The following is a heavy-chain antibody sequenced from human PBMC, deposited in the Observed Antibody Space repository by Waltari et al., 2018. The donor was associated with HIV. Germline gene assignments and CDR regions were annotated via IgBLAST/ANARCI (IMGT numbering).Heavy chain of an antibody. CDR1: GGSFSGSY. V-gene: IGHV4-34*01. D-gene: IGHD3-3*01. Sequence: QVQLQQWGAGLLKPSETLSLTCAVSGGSFSGSYWSWIRQHPGKGLEWIGEINHSGSTNYNPSLKSRVTISVDTSKNQFSLKLSSVTAADTAVYYCARGQDYDFWSGYYYDYWGQGTLVTVSS. CDR2: INHSGST. CDR3: ARGQDYDFWSGYYYDY. J-gene: IGHJ4*02.